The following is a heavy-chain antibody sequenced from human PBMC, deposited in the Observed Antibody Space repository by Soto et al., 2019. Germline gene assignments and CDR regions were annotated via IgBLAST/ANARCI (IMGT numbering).Heavy chain of an antibody. Sequence: ASVEVSCKASGYTFTSYDINWVRQATGQGLEWMGWMNPNSGNTGYAQKFQGRVTMTRNTSISTAYMELSSLRSEDTAVYYCARSNPLGYCSGGSCYYYYYGMDVWGQGTTVTVSS. CDR3: ARSNPLGYCSGGSCYYYYYGMDV. D-gene: IGHD2-15*01. J-gene: IGHJ6*02. V-gene: IGHV1-8*01. CDR1: GYTFTSYD. CDR2: MNPNSGNT.